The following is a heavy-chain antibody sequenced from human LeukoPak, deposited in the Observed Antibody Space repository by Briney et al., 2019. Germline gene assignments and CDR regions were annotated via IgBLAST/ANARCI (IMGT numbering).Heavy chain of an antibody. CDR1: GFIFSAYG. CDR3: AKEFDVFDI. CDR2: ISYDGSNK. J-gene: IGHJ3*02. Sequence: RPGGSLRLSCAASGFIFSAYGMHWVRQAPGKGLEWVAAISYDGSNKFYLDSVKGRFTISRDNSKNTLYLQMNSLRAEDTAVYYCAKEFDVFDIWGQGTMVTVSS. V-gene: IGHV3-30*18.